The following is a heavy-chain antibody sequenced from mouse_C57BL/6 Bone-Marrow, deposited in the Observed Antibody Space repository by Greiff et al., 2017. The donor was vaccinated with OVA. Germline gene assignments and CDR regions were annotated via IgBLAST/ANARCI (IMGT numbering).Heavy chain of an antibody. V-gene: IGHV2-2*01. D-gene: IGHD4-1*01. J-gene: IGHJ2*01. CDR2: IWSGGST. CDR3: ADGRLGPYYFDY. Sequence: VQLQQSGPGLVQPSQCLSISCTVSGFSLTSYGVHWVRQSPGKGLEWLGVIWSGGSTDYNAAFISSLSISKDNSKSQVFFKMNSLQADDTAIYYSADGRLGPYYFDYWGQGTTLTVSS. CDR1: GFSLTSYG.